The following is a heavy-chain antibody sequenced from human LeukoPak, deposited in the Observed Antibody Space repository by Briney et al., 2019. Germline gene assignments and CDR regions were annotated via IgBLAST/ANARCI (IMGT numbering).Heavy chain of an antibody. CDR3: ASQGFITMVRGVTRFDY. CDR1: GFTFSSYS. J-gene: IGHJ4*02. Sequence: GGSLRLSCAASGFTFSSYSMNWVRQAPGKGLGWVSSISSSSSSYIYYADSVKGRFTISRDNAKNSLYLQMNSLRAEDTAVYYCASQGFITMVRGVTRFDYWGQGTLVTVSS. CDR2: ISSSSSSYI. V-gene: IGHV3-21*01. D-gene: IGHD3-10*01.